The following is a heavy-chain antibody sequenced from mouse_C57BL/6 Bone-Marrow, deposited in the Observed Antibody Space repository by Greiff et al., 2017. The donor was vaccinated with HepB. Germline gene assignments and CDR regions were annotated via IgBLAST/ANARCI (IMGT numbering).Heavy chain of an antibody. CDR1: GYTFTSYW. CDR2: IDPSDSYT. CDR3: ARGPLAYYAMDY. J-gene: IGHJ4*01. Sequence: VQLQQPGAELVMPGASVKLSCKASGYTFTSYWMHWVKQSPGQGLEWIGEIDPSDSYTNYNQKFKGKSTLTVDKSSSTAYMQLSSLTSEDSAVYYCARGPLAYYAMDYWGQGTSVTVSS. V-gene: IGHV1-69*01.